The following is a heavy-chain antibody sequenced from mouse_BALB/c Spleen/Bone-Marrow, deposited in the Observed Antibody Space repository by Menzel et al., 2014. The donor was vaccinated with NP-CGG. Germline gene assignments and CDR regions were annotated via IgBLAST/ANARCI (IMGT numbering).Heavy chain of an antibody. CDR1: GFTFSSYG. CDR2: INNNGGST. J-gene: IGHJ1*01. CDR3: ARVYGWYFDV. Sequence: DVMLVESGGGLVQPGGSLKLSCVASGFTFSSYGMSWVRQTPDKRLELVATINNNGGSTYCPDSVKGQFTISRDNAKNTLYLQMSSLKSEDTAMYYCARVYGWYFDVWGAGTTVTVSS. V-gene: IGHV5-6-3*01. D-gene: IGHD1-1*01.